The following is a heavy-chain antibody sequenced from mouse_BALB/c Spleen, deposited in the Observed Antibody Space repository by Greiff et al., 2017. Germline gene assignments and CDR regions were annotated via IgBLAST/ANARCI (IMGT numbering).Heavy chain of an antibody. CDR3: ARWRDGDDFDY. D-gene: IGHD2-13*01. CDR1: GFNIKDTY. Sequence: VQLQQSGAELVKPGASVKLSCTASGFNIKDTYMHWVKQRPEQGLEWIGRIDPANGNTKYDPKFQGKATITADTSSNTAYLQLSSLTSEDTAVYYCARWRDGDDFDYWGQGTTLTVSS. J-gene: IGHJ2*01. V-gene: IGHV14-3*02. CDR2: IDPANGNT.